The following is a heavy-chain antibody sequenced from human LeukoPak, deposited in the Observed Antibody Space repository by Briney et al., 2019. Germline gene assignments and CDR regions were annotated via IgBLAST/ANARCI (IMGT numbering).Heavy chain of an antibody. J-gene: IGHJ4*02. CDR1: GLTFSSCS. V-gene: IGHV3-48*04. D-gene: IGHD1-26*01. CDR2: ISSSSSTI. Sequence: GGSLRLSCAASGLTFSSCSMNWVRQAPGKGLEWVSFISSSSSTIYYADSVKGRFTISRDNAKNSLYLQMNSLRAEDTAVYYCARDRGGSYSAIDYWGQGTLVTVSS. CDR3: ARDRGGSYSAIDY.